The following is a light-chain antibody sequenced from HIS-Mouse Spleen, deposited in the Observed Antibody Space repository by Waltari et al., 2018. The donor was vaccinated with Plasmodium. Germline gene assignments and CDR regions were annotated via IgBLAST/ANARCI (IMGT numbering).Light chain of an antibody. V-gene: IGLV3-10*01. CDR2: EDS. CDR1: ALPKKY. J-gene: IGLJ3*02. CDR3: YSTDSSGNHRV. Sequence: SYELTQPPSVSVSPGQTARITCSGDALPKKYAYWYQQKSGQAPVLGIYEDSKRPSGIPEGFSGSSSGTMATLTISGAQVEDEADYYCYSTDSSGNHRVFGGVTKLTVL.